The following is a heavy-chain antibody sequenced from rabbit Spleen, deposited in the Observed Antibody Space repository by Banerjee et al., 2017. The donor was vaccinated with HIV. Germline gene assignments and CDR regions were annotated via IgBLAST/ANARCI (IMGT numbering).Heavy chain of an antibody. CDR2: IDAGSSGFA. D-gene: IGHD1-1*01. Sequence: QEQLVESGGGLVQPEGSLTLTCTASGFSFGDRDVMCWVRQAPGKGLEWIACIDAGSSGFAYAANWKKGRFTTSMSSSTVVTLKMTSLTAATAGYYFCTRDTSSSCSSRGRDLWGQGTLVTVS. J-gene: IGHJ3*01. CDR3: TRDTSSSCSSRGRDL. CDR1: GFSFGDRDV. V-gene: IGHV1S45*01.